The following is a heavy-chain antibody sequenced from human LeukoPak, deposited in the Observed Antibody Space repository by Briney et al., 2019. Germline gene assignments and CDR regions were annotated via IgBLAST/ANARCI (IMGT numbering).Heavy chain of an antibody. Sequence: GGSLRLSCAASGFTVSSNYMSWVRQAPGKGLEWVSVIYSGGSTYYADSVKGRFTISRDNSKNTLYLQMNSLRAEDTAVYYCARDRKPGAYLGLHSWGQGTLVTVSS. CDR3: ARDRKPGAYLGLHS. CDR1: GFTVSSNY. CDR2: IYSGGST. D-gene: IGHD7-27*01. V-gene: IGHV3-66*01. J-gene: IGHJ4*02.